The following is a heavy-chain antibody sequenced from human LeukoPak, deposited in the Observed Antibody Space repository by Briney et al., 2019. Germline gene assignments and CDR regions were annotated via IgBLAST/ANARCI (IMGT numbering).Heavy chain of an antibody. J-gene: IGHJ4*02. CDR1: GGSIRSGDYY. Sequence: SQTLTLTCTVSGGSIRSGDYYWSWIRQPQGEGPVRVGYIYCSGSTYYNPCLKSPVPISVVTSNNQLSLKLSSVTAADTAVYYCASRHYYDSSGYYYGLDYWGQGTLVTVGS. D-gene: IGHD3-22*01. CDR2: IYCSGST. CDR3: ASRHYYDSSGYYYGLDY. V-gene: IGHV4-30-4*08.